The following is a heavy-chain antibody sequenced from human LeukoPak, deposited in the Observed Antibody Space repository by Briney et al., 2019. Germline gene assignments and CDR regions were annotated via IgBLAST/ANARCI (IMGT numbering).Heavy chain of an antibody. V-gene: IGHV3-23*01. CDR1: GFTFSNYA. CDR2: ISGSGGTI. J-gene: IGHJ4*02. CDR3: AKARYFGGIYYISL. Sequence: GGSLRLSCVASGFTFSNYAMSWVRQAPEKGLEWVSVISGSGGTIHDADSVKGRFTISRDNSKNTLYLQMNSLRAEDTAVYYCAKARYFGGIYYISLGGEEPLVTVSS. D-gene: IGHD3-10*01.